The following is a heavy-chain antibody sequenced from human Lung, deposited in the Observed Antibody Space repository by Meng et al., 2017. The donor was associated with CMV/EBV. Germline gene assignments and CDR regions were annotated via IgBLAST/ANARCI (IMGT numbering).Heavy chain of an antibody. D-gene: IGHD2-15*01. Sequence: SRYTFTGYYMHWVRQAPGQGLEWMGWINPNSGGTNYAQKFQGRVTMTRDTSISTAYMELSRLRSDDTAVYYCARTYCSGGSCSSIFDYWGQGTLVTVSS. J-gene: IGHJ4*02. V-gene: IGHV1-2*02. CDR3: ARTYCSGGSCSSIFDY. CDR2: INPNSGGT. CDR1: RYTFTGYY.